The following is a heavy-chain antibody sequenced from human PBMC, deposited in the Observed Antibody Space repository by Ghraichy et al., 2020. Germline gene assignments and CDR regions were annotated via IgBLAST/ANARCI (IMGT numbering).Heavy chain of an antibody. J-gene: IGHJ3*01. CDR2: INSDGSST. Sequence: GGSLRLSCAASGFTLSSYWIHWVRQAPGKGLVWVSRINSDGSSTSYADSVRGRFTISRDNVKNTLHLQMNSRRAEDTAVYYCARDSSSWDAFDFWGQGTMVIVSS. CDR3: ARDSSSWDAFDF. V-gene: IGHV3-74*01. D-gene: IGHD6-13*01. CDR1: GFTLSSYW.